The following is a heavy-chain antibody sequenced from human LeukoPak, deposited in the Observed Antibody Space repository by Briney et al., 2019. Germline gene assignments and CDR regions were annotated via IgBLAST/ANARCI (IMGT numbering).Heavy chain of an antibody. CDR1: GFTFSRFW. CDR2: IKKDGSQK. J-gene: IGHJ4*02. V-gene: IGHV3-7*03. CDR3: TRVFGGYDVSDY. Sequence: GGSLRLSCAASGFTFSRFWMSWVRQAPGKGLEWVANIKKDGSQKYYVDSVEGRFTISRDNAKNSLYLQMDSLRGDDTAVYYCTRVFGGYDVSDYWGQGTLVTVSS. D-gene: IGHD3-3*01.